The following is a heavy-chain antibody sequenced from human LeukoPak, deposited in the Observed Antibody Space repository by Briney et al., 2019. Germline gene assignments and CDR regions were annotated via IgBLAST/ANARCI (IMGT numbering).Heavy chain of an antibody. CDR1: GGSISSYY. D-gene: IGHD5-18*01. CDR3: ARHLYSHDYDY. Sequence: SETLSLTCTVSGGSISSYYWSWIRQPPGKGLERIGYIYYSGSTNYNPSLKSRVTISVDASKNQFSLKLSSVTAADTAVYYCARHLYSHDYDYWGQGTLVTVSS. V-gene: IGHV4-59*08. CDR2: IYYSGST. J-gene: IGHJ4*02.